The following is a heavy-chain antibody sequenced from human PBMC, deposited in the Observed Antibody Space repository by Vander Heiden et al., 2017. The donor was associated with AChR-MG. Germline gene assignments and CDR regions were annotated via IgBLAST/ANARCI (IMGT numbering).Heavy chain of an antibody. D-gene: IGHD3-22*01. CDR1: GFTWSSCA. Sequence: EVQLLESGGGLVQPGGSLRPSCAAYGFTWSSCARSWVRQAPGKVLEWVSAISCSGGSTYYADSVKGRFTISIDNSKNTLYLQMNSLRAEDTAVYYCAKDLDSSGWEYYWGQGTLVTVSS. CDR2: ISCSGGST. CDR3: AKDLDSSGWEYY. V-gene: IGHV3-23*01. J-gene: IGHJ4*02.